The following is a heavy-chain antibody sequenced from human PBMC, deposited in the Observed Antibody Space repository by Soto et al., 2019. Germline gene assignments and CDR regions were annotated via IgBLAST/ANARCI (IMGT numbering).Heavy chain of an antibody. CDR1: GFTFSGYA. J-gene: IGHJ4*02. Sequence: HPGGSLRLSCAASGFTFSGYAMHWVRQAPGKGLDWLALISEDGSNKHYADSVKGRFAISRDNSKNTLFLQMDSLTSEDTAVYYCARDPFFSPELFDYWGQGTLVTVSS. CDR2: ISEDGSNK. CDR3: ARDPFFSPELFDY. V-gene: IGHV3-30*09.